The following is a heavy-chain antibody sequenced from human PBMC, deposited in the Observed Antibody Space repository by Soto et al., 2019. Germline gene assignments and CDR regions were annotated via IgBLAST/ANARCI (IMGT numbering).Heavy chain of an antibody. V-gene: IGHV4-59*01. J-gene: IGHJ6*02. CDR3: ARFKPNYYYGMDV. CDR2: IYYSGIT. CDR1: GGSISSYY. Sequence: PSETLSLTCTVSGGSISSYYWSWIRQPPGKGLEWIGYIYYSGITNYNPSLKSRVTISVDTSKNQFSLKLSSVTAADTAVYYCARFKPNYYYGMDVWGQGTTVTVSS.